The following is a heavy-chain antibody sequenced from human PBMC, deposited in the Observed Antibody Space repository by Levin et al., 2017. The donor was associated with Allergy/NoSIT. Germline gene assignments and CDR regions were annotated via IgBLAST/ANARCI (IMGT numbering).Heavy chain of an antibody. J-gene: IGHJ1*01. D-gene: IGHD2-21*02. V-gene: IGHV3-74*01. CDR3: ARTYCGGDCYGYFQH. CDR1: GFTFSSYW. CDR2: INPDGSTT. Sequence: LSLTCAASGFTFSSYWMHWVRQAPGKGLAWVSRINPDGSTTSYADSVKGRFTISRDNSKNTLYLEMNSLRAEDTAVYYCARTYCGGDCYGYFQHWGQGTLVIVSS.